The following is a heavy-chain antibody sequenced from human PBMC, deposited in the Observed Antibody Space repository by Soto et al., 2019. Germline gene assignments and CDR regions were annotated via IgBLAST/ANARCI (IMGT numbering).Heavy chain of an antibody. CDR2: IYYSGST. J-gene: IGHJ4*02. D-gene: IGHD2-15*01. V-gene: IGHV4-59*12. CDR3: ARDQGYCSGGSCQYY. CDR1: GGSISSYY. Sequence: SETLSLTCTVSGGSISSYYWSWIRQPPGKGLEWIGYIYYSGSTNYNPSLKSRVTISVDTSKNQFSLKLSSVTAADTAVYYCARDQGYCSGGSCQYYWGQGTLVTVSS.